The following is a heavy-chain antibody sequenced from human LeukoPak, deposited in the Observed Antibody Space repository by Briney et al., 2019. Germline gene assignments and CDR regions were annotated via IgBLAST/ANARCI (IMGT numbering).Heavy chain of an antibody. D-gene: IGHD2/OR15-2a*01. CDR1: GGTFSSYA. CDR2: IIPIFGTA. Sequence: ASVKVSCKASGGTFSSYAISWVRQAPGQELEWMGGIIPIFGTANYAQKFQGRVTITADESTSTAYMELSSLRSEDTAVYYCARDRMNAFDIWGQGTMVTVSS. CDR3: ARDRMNAFDI. V-gene: IGHV1-69*13. J-gene: IGHJ3*02.